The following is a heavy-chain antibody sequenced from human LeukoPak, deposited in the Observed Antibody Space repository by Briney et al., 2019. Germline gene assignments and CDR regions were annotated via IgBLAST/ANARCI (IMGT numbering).Heavy chain of an antibody. CDR3: ARMSSSWYWFDP. V-gene: IGHV4-59*01. CDR1: GGPISNYY. CDR2: IYYSGTT. Sequence: SETLSLTCTVSGGPISNYYWSWIWQSPGKGLEWIGYIYYSGTTNYNPSLKSRVIISVDTSKNQFSLKLSSVTAADTAVYYCARMSSSWYWFDPWGQGTLVTVSS. D-gene: IGHD6-13*01. J-gene: IGHJ5*02.